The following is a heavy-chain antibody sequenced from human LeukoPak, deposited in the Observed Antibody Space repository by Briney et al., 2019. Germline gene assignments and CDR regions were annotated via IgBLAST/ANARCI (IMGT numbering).Heavy chain of an antibody. D-gene: IGHD3-10*01. CDR1: GGSISSYY. Sequence: SETLSLTCTVSGGSISSYYWSWIRQPAGKGLEWIGRIYTSGSTNYNPSLKSRVTISVDKPKNQFSLKLSSVTAADTAVYYCARAVRGVIRSGAFDIWGQGTMVTVSS. CDR3: ARAVRGVIRSGAFDI. V-gene: IGHV4-4*07. CDR2: IYTSGST. J-gene: IGHJ3*02.